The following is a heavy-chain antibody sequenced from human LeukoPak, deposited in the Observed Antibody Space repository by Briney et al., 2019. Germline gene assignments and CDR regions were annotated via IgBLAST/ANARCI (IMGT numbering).Heavy chain of an antibody. Sequence: PSGTLSLTCAVSGGSISSDKWWTWVRQPPGRGLEWIGYIYYSGSTNYNPSLKSRVTISVDTSKNQFSLKLSSVTAADTAVYYCARLEKNWFDPWGQGTLVTVSS. V-gene: IGHV4-4*02. D-gene: IGHD5-24*01. CDR1: GGSISSDKW. CDR3: ARLEKNWFDP. CDR2: IYYSGST. J-gene: IGHJ5*02.